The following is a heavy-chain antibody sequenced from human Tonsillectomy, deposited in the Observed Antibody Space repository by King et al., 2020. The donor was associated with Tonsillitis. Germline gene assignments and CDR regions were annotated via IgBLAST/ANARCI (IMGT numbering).Heavy chain of an antibody. D-gene: IGHD3-22*01. Sequence: QLVQSGAEVKKPGSSVKVSCKASGGTFSSYAISWVQQAPGQGLEWMGGIIPIFGIANYAQKFQGRVTITADESTSTAYMELSSLRSEDTAVYYCARDRLHYYDSSGYLGPYFDYWGQGTLVTVSS. V-gene: IGHV1-69*12. CDR3: ARDRLHYYDSSGYLGPYFDY. J-gene: IGHJ4*02. CDR2: IIPIFGIA. CDR1: GGTFSSYA.